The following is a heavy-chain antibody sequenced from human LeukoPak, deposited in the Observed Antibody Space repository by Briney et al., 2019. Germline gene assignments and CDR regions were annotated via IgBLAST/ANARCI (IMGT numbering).Heavy chain of an antibody. D-gene: IGHD3-22*01. CDR3: ARGGGVVALQR. J-gene: IGHJ1*01. CDR2: IWYDGSNK. Sequence: GGSLRLSCAASGFTFSSYGMHWVRQAPGKGLEWVAVIWYDGSNKYYADSVKGRFTISRDNSRNTLYLQMNSLRAEDTAVYYCARGGGVVALQRWGQGTLVTVSS. CDR1: GFTFSSYG. V-gene: IGHV3-33*01.